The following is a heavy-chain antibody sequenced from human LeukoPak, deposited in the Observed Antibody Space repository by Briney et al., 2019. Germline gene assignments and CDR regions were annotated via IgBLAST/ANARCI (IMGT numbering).Heavy chain of an antibody. Sequence: SETLSLTCTVSGGAISSYYWSWIRQPPGKGLEWIGCIYYSGSTNYNPSLKSRVTISVDTSKNQFSLKLSSVTAADTAVYYCARGGGEYSSSWERYYYYYMDVWGKGTTVTVSS. CDR2: IYYSGST. D-gene: IGHD6-6*01. CDR1: GGAISSYY. CDR3: ARGGGEYSSSWERYYYYYMDV. J-gene: IGHJ6*03. V-gene: IGHV4-59*01.